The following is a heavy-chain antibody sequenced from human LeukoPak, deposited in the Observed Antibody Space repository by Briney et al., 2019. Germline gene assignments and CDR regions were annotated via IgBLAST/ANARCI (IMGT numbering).Heavy chain of an antibody. V-gene: IGHV4-34*01. CDR2: INHSGST. D-gene: IGHD6-13*01. CDR3: ARGSGIMARYGMDV. CDR1: GGSFSGYY. Sequence: SETLSLSCAVYGGSFSGYYWSWIRQPPGKGLEWIGEINHSGSTNYNPSLKSRVTISVDTSKNQFSLKLSSVTAADTAVYYCARGSGIMARYGMDVWGQGTTVTVSS. J-gene: IGHJ6*02.